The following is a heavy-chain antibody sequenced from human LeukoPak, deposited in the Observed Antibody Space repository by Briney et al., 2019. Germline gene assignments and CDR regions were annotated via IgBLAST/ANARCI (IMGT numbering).Heavy chain of an antibody. V-gene: IGHV3-21*01. D-gene: IGHD3-22*01. CDR1: GFTFRSYS. CDR3: ARDPAYYYDSSGYLNPDY. J-gene: IGHJ4*02. CDR2: ISNSSSYI. Sequence: GGTLRLSYAASGFTFRSYSMNWVRQAPGKGLEWVSSISNSSSYIYYADSVKGRFTISRDNAKNSLYLQMNSLRAEDTAVYYCARDPAYYYDSSGYLNPDYWGQGTLVTVSS.